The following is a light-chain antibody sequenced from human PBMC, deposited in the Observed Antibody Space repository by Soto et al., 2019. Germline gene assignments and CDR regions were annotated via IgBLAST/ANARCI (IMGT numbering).Light chain of an antibody. Sequence: QSALTQPASVSGYPGQAITISCTGTSSDVGGYNYVSWYQQHPGKAPKLMIYEVSNRPSGVSNRFSGSKSGNTASLTISGLQAEDEADYYCSSYTSSSTLYVFGTGTRSPS. V-gene: IGLV2-14*01. CDR2: EVS. CDR3: SSYTSSSTLYV. J-gene: IGLJ1*01. CDR1: SSDVGGYNY.